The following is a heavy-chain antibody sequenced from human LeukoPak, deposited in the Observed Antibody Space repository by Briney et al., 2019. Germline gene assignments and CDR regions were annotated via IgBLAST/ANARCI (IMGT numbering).Heavy chain of an antibody. J-gene: IGHJ6*03. CDR2: INPNSGGT. V-gene: IGHV1-2*02. CDR1: GYTFTGYY. Sequence: GASVKVSCKASGYTFTGYYMHWVRQAPGQGLEWMGWINPNSGGTNYAQKFQGRVTMTRDTSISTAYMELSRLRSDDTAVYYCARAVDTAMAGYYYYMDVWGKGTTVTVSS. CDR3: ARAVDTAMAGYYYYMDV. D-gene: IGHD5-18*01.